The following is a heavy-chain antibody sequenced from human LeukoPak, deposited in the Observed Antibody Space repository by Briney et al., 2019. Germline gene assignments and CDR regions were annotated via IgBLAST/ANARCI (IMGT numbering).Heavy chain of an antibody. CDR2: ISGSGGST. V-gene: IGHV3-23*01. CDR3: ARSLADIVVVITPFDY. CDR1: GFTFSSYA. J-gene: IGHJ4*02. D-gene: IGHD3-22*01. Sequence: GGSLRLSCAASGFTFSSYAMSWVRQAPGKGLEWVSAISGSGGSTYYADSVKSRFTISRDNSKNTLYLQMNSLRAEDTAVYYCARSLADIVVVITPFDYWGQGTLVTVSS.